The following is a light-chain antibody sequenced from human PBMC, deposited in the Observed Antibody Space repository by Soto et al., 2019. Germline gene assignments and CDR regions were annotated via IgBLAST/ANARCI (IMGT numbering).Light chain of an antibody. J-gene: IGKJ2*01. CDR2: GAS. CDR3: LRYGDSPPAYT. V-gene: IGKV3-20*01. CDR1: QSVSSRN. Sequence: EIVLTQSPGTVSVSPGERATLSCRASQSVSSRNLAWYRQKPGQAPSLLIFGASNRATGIPDRFSGSGSGTDFTLTISRLEPEDCAVYYCLRYGDSPPAYTFGQGTKLEIK.